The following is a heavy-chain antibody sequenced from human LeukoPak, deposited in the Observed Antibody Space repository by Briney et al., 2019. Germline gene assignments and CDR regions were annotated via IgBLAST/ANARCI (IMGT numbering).Heavy chain of an antibody. CDR2: IRSKTNGETT. D-gene: IGHD3-16*02. Sequence: PGGSLRPSCAASGFTFSNAWMSWVRQAPGKGLEWVGRIRSKTNGETTDYAAPVKGRFTISRDDSKNTLYLQMGSLKTEDTAVYYCTTDRLGELSSDYWGQGTLVTVSS. J-gene: IGHJ4*02. V-gene: IGHV3-15*01. CDR1: GFTFSNAW. CDR3: TTDRLGELSSDY.